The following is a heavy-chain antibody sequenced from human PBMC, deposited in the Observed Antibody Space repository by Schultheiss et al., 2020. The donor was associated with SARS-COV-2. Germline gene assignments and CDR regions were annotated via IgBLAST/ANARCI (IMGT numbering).Heavy chain of an antibody. D-gene: IGHD5-18*01. CDR3: ARAVGQLWLPANWFDP. CDR2: IYTSGST. CDR1: GCSISSSSYY. J-gene: IGHJ5*02. V-gene: IGHV4-39*07. Sequence: SETLSLTCTVSGCSISSSSYYWGWIRQPPGKGLEWIGSIYTSGSTNYNPSLKSRVTMSVDTSKNQFSLKLSSVTAADTAVYYCARAVGQLWLPANWFDPWGQGTLVTVSS.